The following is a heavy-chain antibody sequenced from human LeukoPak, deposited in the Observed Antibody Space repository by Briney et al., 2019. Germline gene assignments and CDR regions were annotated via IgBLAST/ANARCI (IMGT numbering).Heavy chain of an antibody. D-gene: IGHD3-3*01. CDR3: ARGARYYDFWSGSNGGYFDY. CDR1: GFTFRSYA. Sequence: GSLRLSCAASGFTFRSYAMSWVRQAPGKGLEWIGEINHSGSTNYNPSLKSRVTISVDTSKNQFSLKLSSVTAADTAVYYCARGARYYDFWSGSNGGYFDYWGQGTLVTVSS. J-gene: IGHJ4*02. V-gene: IGHV4-34*01. CDR2: INHSGST.